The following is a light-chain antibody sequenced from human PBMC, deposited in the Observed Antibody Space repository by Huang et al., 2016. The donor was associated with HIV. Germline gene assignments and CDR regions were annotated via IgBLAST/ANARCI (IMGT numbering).Light chain of an antibody. Sequence: EVVLTQSPAILSLSPGERATLACRASQSVTNFLAWYQQKPGQPPRLLIYDASTRATCIPPRFSGSGSGTDFTLTISSLEPEDFAVYYCQQRNDWPPYTFGQGTRLEIK. CDR1: QSVTNF. CDR2: DAS. J-gene: IGKJ2*01. V-gene: IGKV3-11*01. CDR3: QQRNDWPPYT.